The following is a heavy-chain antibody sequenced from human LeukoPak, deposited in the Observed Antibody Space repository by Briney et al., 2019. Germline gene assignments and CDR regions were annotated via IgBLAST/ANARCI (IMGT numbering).Heavy chain of an antibody. Sequence: ASVKVSCKASGYTFTSYGISWVRQAPGQGLEWMGWISAYNGNTNYAQKLQGRVTMTTDTSTSTAYMELRSLRSDDTAVYYCARDPRNYYDSSGYSDWFDPWGQGTLVTVSS. D-gene: IGHD3-22*01. CDR2: ISAYNGNT. CDR1: GYTFTSYG. J-gene: IGHJ5*02. V-gene: IGHV1-18*01. CDR3: ARDPRNYYDSSGYSDWFDP.